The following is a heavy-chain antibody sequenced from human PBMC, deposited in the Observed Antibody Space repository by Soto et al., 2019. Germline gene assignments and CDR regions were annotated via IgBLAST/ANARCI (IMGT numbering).Heavy chain of an antibody. CDR2: IDPSDSYT. Sequence: PGESLKISCKGSGYSFTSYWISWVRQMPGKGLEWMGRIDPSDSYTNYSPSFQGHVTISADKSISTAYLQWSSLKASDTAMYYCARVVPAAIDPVNWFDPWGQGTLVTVSS. J-gene: IGHJ5*02. CDR1: GYSFTSYW. V-gene: IGHV5-10-1*01. CDR3: ARVVPAAIDPVNWFDP. D-gene: IGHD2-2*01.